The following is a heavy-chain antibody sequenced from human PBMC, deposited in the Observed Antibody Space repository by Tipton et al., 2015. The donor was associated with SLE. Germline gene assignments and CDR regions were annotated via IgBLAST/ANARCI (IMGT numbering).Heavy chain of an antibody. CDR2: IYHSGST. D-gene: IGHD6-13*01. Sequence: TLSLTCTVSGYSISSGYYSAWIRQPPGKGLEWIGSIYHSGSTYYNPSLKSRVTISVDTSKNQFSLKLSSVTAADTAVYYCASRAAAGSVNYYYMDVWGKGTTVTVSS. V-gene: IGHV4-38-2*02. CDR1: GYSISSGYY. CDR3: ASRAAAGSVNYYYMDV. J-gene: IGHJ6*03.